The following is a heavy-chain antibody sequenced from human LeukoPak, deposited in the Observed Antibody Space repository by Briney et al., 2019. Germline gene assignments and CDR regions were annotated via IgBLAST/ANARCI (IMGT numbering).Heavy chain of an antibody. D-gene: IGHD6-13*01. J-gene: IGHJ4*02. Sequence: PGGSLRLSCAASGFTFSSYAMHWVRQAPDKGLEWVAVISYDGSNKYYADSVKGRFTISRDNSKNTLYLQTNSLRAEDTAVYYCARDEFGYSSTWYLDYWGQGTLVTVSS. V-gene: IGHV3-30*04. CDR1: GFTFSSYA. CDR3: ARDEFGYSSTWYLDY. CDR2: ISYDGSNK.